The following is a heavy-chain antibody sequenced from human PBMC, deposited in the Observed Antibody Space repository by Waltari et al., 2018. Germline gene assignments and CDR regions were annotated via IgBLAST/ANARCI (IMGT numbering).Heavy chain of an antibody. CDR2: IYYSGNT. CDR1: SGAISSSGYY. D-gene: IGHD3-16*02. J-gene: IGHJ4*02. CDR3: AKVWKNYRTDY. Sequence: QLQLQESGPGLVKPSETLSLTCPVSSGAISSSGYYWGWIRQPPGKGLEWIGSIYYSGNTYYNPSLKNRVTISVDTSKNQFSLKVTSVTAADTAVYYCAKVWKNYRTDYWGQGTLVTVSS. V-gene: IGHV4-39*07.